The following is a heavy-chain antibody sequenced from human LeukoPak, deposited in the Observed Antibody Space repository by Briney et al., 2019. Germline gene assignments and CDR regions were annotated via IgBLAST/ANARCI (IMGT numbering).Heavy chain of an antibody. V-gene: IGHV4-39*01. CDR3: ARHYYDFWSGYLDGFDP. D-gene: IGHD3-3*01. J-gene: IGHJ5*02. CDR1: GGSISSSSYY. CDR2: IYYSGST. Sequence: SETLSLTCTVSGGSISSSSYYWGWIRQPPGKGLEWIGSIYYSGSTYYNPSLKSRVTISVDTSKNQFSLKLSSVTAADTAVYYCARHYYDFWSGYLDGFDPWGQGTLVTVSS.